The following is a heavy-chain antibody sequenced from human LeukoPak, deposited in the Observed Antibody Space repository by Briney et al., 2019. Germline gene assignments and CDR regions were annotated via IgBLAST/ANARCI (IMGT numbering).Heavy chain of an antibody. CDR3: ARHVGYGGSYGEFDI. J-gene: IGHJ3*02. CDR1: GGSMSSYY. V-gene: IGHV4-59*08. CDR2: IYYSGST. D-gene: IGHD1-26*01. Sequence: SETLSLTCTVSGGSMSSYYWSWIRQPPGKGLEWIGYIYYSGSTKYNPSLKSRVTISVDTSKNQFSLKLSSVTAADTAVFYCARHVGYGGSYGEFDIWGQGTMVTVSS.